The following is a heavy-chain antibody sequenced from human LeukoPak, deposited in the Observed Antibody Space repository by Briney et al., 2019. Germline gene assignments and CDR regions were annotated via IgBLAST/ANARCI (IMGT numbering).Heavy chain of an antibody. Sequence: SGTLSLTCTVSGDSINSLDLWSWVRQPPGKGLEWIGEMYLSGTTHSNPSVKSRITISIDKSKNQFFLNLSSVTAADTAVYYCAGLVGRYSSGLYYYYFDYWGQGTLVTVSS. D-gene: IGHD3-22*01. V-gene: IGHV4-4*02. CDR3: AGLVGRYSSGLYYYYFDY. J-gene: IGHJ4*02. CDR1: GDSINSLDL. CDR2: MYLSGTT.